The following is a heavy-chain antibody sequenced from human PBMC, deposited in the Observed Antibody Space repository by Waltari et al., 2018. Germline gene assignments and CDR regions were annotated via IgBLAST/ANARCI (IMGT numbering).Heavy chain of an antibody. CDR1: GDGVSSNSAT. CDR2: TYYRSKWYN. J-gene: IGHJ3*02. Sequence: QVQLQQSGPGLLKPSQTLSLTCAISGDGVSSNSATWNWIRQSPSRGLEWLGSTYYRSKWYNDYSVSVKSRMSINPDTSKNQFSLQLNSVTPEDTAVYYCARAGFSESYHAFDIWGQGTMVTVSS. V-gene: IGHV6-1*01. CDR3: ARAGFSESYHAFDI. D-gene: IGHD1-26*01.